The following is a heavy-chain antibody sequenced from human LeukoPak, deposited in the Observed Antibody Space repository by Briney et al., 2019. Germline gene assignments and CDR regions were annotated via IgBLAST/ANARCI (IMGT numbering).Heavy chain of an antibody. CDR3: ARASSGWYNWFDP. CDR2: ISSTGSTI. CDR1: GFTSSNYE. V-gene: IGHV3-48*03. D-gene: IGHD6-19*01. Sequence: GGSLRLSCAASGFTSSNYEMNWVRQAPGKGLEWVSYISSTGSTIYYADSVKGRFTISRDNAKNSLYLQMNSLRAEDTAVYYCARASSGWYNWFDPWGQGTLVTVSS. J-gene: IGHJ5*02.